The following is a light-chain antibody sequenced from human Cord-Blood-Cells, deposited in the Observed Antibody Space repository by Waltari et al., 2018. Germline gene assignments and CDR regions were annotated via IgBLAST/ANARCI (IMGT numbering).Light chain of an antibody. CDR1: QSISSW. CDR2: KAS. Sequence: DIQMTQSPSTLSASVGDRVTITCRASQSISSWLAWYQQKPGKAPKLLIYKASSLESGVPTRFSGSGSGKEFTLTISSLQPDDFATYYCQQYNSYSAFGPGTKVDIK. J-gene: IGKJ3*01. CDR3: QQYNSYSA. V-gene: IGKV1-5*03.